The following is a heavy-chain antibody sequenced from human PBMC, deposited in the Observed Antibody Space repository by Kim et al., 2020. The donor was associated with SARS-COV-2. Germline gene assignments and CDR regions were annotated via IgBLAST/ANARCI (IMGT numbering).Heavy chain of an antibody. CDR1: GYTFTGYY. CDR2: INPNSGGT. CDR3: ALPSRSWFYYGMDV. V-gene: IGHV1-2*02. Sequence: ASVKVSCKASGYTFTGYYMHWVRQAPGQGLEWMGWINPNSGGTNYAQKFQGRVTMTRDTSISTAYMELSRLRSDDTAVYYFALPSRSWFYYGMDVWGQGTTVTVSS. D-gene: IGHD6-13*01. J-gene: IGHJ6*02.